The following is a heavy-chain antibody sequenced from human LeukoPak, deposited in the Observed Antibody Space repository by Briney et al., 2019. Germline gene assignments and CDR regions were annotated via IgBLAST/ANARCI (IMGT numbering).Heavy chain of an antibody. CDR3: TKDPKACSGGTCYPNWFDP. V-gene: IGHV3-23*01. Sequence: GGSLRLSCAASGFTFSSYAMSWVRQAPGKGLERVSAISGSGGSTYYADSVKGWFTISRDNSKNTLYLQMNSLRAEDTAVYYCTKDPKACSGGTCYPNWFDPWGQGTLVTVSS. CDR2: ISGSGGST. D-gene: IGHD2-15*01. CDR1: GFTFSSYA. J-gene: IGHJ5*02.